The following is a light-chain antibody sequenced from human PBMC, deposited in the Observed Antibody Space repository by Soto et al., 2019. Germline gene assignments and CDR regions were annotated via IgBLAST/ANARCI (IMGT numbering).Light chain of an antibody. CDR3: QQYKNYWT. CDR1: QSVRSSY. J-gene: IGKJ1*01. CDR2: GAS. V-gene: IGKV3-20*01. Sequence: EIVLTQSPGTLCLSPGERATLSCGASQSVRSSYLAWYKQKPGQAPRLLIYGASSRATGIPDRFSGSGSGTEFPLTISSLKPDDFATYYCQQYKNYWTFGPGTQVDIK.